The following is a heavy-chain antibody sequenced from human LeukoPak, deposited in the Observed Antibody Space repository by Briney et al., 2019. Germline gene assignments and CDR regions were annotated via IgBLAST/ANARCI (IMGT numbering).Heavy chain of an antibody. CDR3: ARDIGYCSSTSCYGDYYYYCMDV. J-gene: IGHJ6*03. CDR2: IYYSGST. V-gene: IGHV4-59*01. CDR1: GGSISSYY. Sequence: SETLSLTCTVSGGSISSYYWSWIRQPPGKGLEWIGYIYYSGSTNYNPSLKSRVTISVDTSKNQFSLKLSSVTAADTAVYYCARDIGYCSSTSCYGDYYYYCMDVWGKGTTVTVSS. D-gene: IGHD2-2*01.